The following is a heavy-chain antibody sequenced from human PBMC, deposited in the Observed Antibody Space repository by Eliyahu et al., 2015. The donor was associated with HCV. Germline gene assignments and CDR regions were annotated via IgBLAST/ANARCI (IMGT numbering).Heavy chain of an antibody. CDR1: GFSLSTSGVS. J-gene: IGHJ3*02. Sequence: WSFSGFSLSTSGVSVGWIRQPPGKALEWLALLYWDDDKRYSPSLKSRPPPSPRTPPKTRWVLTMTNMDPVDTATYYCAHSRDGYTRGAFDIWGQGTMVTVSS. V-gene: IGHV2-5*02. CDR3: AHSRDGYTRGAFDI. D-gene: IGHD5-24*01. CDR2: LYWDDDK.